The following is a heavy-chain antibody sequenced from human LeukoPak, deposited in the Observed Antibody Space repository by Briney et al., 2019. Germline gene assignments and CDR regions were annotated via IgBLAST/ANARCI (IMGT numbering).Heavy chain of an antibody. V-gene: IGHV4-59*01. CDR3: ARRRGGRDNEAFDF. Sequence: SETLSLTCTVSGGSINSYYWSWIRQPPGKGLEWIGYIHHSGGITYYNPSLKSRVTISVDTSKNQFSLRLTSVTAADTAVYYCARRRGGRDNEAFDFWGQGTMVTVSS. D-gene: IGHD2-21*02. CDR1: GGSINSYY. CDR2: IHHSGGIT. J-gene: IGHJ3*01.